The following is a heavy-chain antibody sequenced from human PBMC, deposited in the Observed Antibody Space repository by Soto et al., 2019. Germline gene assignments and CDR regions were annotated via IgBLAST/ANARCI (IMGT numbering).Heavy chain of an antibody. CDR1: GFIFNNYA. CDR2: ISANSGNT. V-gene: IGHV1-18*04. D-gene: IGHD6-19*01. CDR3: ARAGEQWLGGDYYYNGMDV. Sequence: ASVKVSCKAFGFIFNNYAISWVRQAPGQGLEWMGWISANSGNTNYAQKLQGRVTMTTDTSTSTAYMELRSLRSDDTAVYYCARAGEQWLGGDYYYNGMDVWGHGTTVTVSS. J-gene: IGHJ6*02.